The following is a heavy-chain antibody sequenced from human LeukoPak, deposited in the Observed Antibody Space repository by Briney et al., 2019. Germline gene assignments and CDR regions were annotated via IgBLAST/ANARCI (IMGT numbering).Heavy chain of an antibody. D-gene: IGHD3-9*01. Sequence: SETLSLTCAVYGGSFSGYYWSWIRQPPGKGLEWIGEINHSGSTNYYPSLKSRVTISLDRSKNQFSLKLSSVTAADTAVYYCARQDYDILTGYYNYFDYWGQGTLVTVSS. V-gene: IGHV4-34*01. CDR3: ARQDYDILTGYYNYFDY. CDR1: GGSFSGYY. J-gene: IGHJ4*02. CDR2: INHSGST.